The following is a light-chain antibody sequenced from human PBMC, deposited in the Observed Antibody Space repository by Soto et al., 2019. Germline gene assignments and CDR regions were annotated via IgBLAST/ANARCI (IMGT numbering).Light chain of an antibody. Sequence: QSVLTQPPSVSAAPGQTVTISCSGSSSNIGKNYVSWYQQFPGTAPKLLIYDNNKRPSGIPDRFSGSKSGTSATLDITGLQTGDEADYYCGTWDSSLTAVVFGGGTKLTVL. CDR1: SSNIGKNY. V-gene: IGLV1-51*01. CDR2: DNN. CDR3: GTWDSSLTAVV. J-gene: IGLJ2*01.